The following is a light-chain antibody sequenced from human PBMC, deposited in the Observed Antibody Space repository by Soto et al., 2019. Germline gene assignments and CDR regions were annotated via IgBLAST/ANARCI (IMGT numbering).Light chain of an antibody. J-gene: IGKJ5*01. CDR3: QQSYSTPIS. CDR2: TAS. Sequence: DIRLNRSPSSLSASVRDTVTITRQANQSVNSHLNRYQQKPGKAPNLLMYTASNLQSGVPSRFSGSGSGTDFTLTISSLQPEDFATYYCQQSYSTPISFGQGTRLEVK. CDR1: QSVNSH. V-gene: IGKV1-39*01.